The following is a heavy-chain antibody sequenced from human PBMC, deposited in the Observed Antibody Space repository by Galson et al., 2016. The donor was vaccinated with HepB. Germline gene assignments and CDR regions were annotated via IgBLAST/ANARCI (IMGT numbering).Heavy chain of an antibody. J-gene: IGHJ6*02. D-gene: IGHD3-10*02. CDR3: ARGTLSRFMFYYYGMTS. CDR2: IGTAGET. CDR1: GFTLSNYD. V-gene: IGHV3-13*01. Sequence: SLRLSCAASGFTLSNYDMHWVRQATGKGLEWVAAIGTAGETYYLDSVEGRFTISRENAKNSLYIEMNSLRAGDTAVYYCARGTLSRFMFYYYGMTSGAKGPRSPSP.